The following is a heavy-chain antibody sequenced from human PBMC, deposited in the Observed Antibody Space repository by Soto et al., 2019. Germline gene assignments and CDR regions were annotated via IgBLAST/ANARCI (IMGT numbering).Heavy chain of an antibody. CDR3: ARGGGSPSHDHEFVY. CDR1: VVSTSRHY. CDR2: IYYRGTT. D-gene: IGHD6-19*01. V-gene: IGHV4-59*11. Sequence: SETLSLTCRVSVVSTSRHYWSWIRQPSGQGPEWIGCIYYRGTTNYNASLNSRVTISLDTSKNQFSLKLTSVSTADTALYYCARGGGSPSHDHEFVYWGQGILVTVPQ. J-gene: IGHJ4*02.